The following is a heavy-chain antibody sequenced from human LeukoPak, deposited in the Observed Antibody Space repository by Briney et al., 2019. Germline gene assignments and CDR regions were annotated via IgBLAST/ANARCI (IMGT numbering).Heavy chain of an antibody. J-gene: IGHJ4*02. Sequence: GGSLRLSCAASGFTFGDYYMSWIRQVPGKGLEWLSYIDGGGTITYYAAFEEGRFTISRDNAKNSVYLQMDSLRAEDTAVYYCARDRGYGSGYYFDNWGQGTLVTVSS. CDR3: ARDRGYGSGYYFDN. CDR2: IDGGGTIT. CDR1: GFTFGDYY. V-gene: IGHV3-11*04. D-gene: IGHD3-3*01.